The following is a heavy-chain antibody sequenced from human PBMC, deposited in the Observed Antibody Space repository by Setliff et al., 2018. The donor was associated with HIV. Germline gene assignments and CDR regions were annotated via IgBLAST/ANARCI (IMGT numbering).Heavy chain of an antibody. CDR3: ARVLLRTNPLYGVASNWFDP. CDR2: ISPEGNKK. CDR1: GFTFSDFW. Sequence: GGSLRLSCAASGFTFSDFWMYWVRQAPGKGLEWVANISPEGNKKYYVGSVKGRFTSSRDNAKSSLFLQISGLRPEDTAVYYCARVLLRTNPLYGVASNWFDPWGQGTLVTVSS. J-gene: IGHJ5*02. V-gene: IGHV3-7*03. D-gene: IGHD2-8*01.